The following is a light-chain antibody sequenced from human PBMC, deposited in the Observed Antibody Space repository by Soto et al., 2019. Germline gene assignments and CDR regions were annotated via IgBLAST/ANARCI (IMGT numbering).Light chain of an antibody. CDR3: QQYGSSGT. J-gene: IGKJ1*01. V-gene: IGKV3-20*01. Sequence: EIVLTQSPATLSLSPGERATLSCKASQSINTFLGWYQQKPGQAPRLLISDASNRATGIPARFSGSGSGTDFTLTISRLEPEDFAVYYCQQYGSSGTFGQGTKVDIK. CDR1: QSINTF. CDR2: DAS.